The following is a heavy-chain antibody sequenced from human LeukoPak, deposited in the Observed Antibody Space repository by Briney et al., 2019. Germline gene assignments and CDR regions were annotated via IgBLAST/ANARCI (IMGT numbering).Heavy chain of an antibody. CDR2: IYGGGGT. D-gene: IGHD3-22*01. Sequence: PGGSLRLSCAASGLTVSSHHMSWVRQAPGKGLELVSLIYGGGGTYYADPLKGRFTISRENSENTLYLQMNSLRAEDTAVYYCVKESTSSGYYYAPDYWGQGTLVTVS. CDR3: VKESTSSGYYYAPDY. CDR1: GLTVSSHH. V-gene: IGHV3-53*01. J-gene: IGHJ4*02.